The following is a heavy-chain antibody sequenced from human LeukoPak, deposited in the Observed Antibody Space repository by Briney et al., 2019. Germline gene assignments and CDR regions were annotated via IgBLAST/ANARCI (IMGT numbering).Heavy chain of an antibody. CDR2: INHSEST. CDR3: ARGRGFGGNPRLDY. D-gene: IGHD4-23*01. J-gene: IGHJ4*02. V-gene: IGHV4-34*01. CDR1: GGSFSGYY. Sequence: SETLTLTCAVYGGSFSGYYWGWIRQPPGKGLEWIGEINHSESTNYNPSLKCRVTISADTSKNQFSLRLSSVPAADKAVYYCARGRGFGGNPRLDYWGQGTLVTVSS.